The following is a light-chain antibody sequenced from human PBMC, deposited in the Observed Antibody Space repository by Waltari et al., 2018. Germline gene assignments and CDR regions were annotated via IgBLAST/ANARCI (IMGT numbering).Light chain of an antibody. J-gene: IGKJ3*01. CDR1: QSVSSN. Sequence: EIVRTQSPVTPSVPLGERATLSCRASQSVSSNLAGYQQKPGQAPRLLIYGASTRATGIPARFSGSGSGTEFTLTISSLQSEDFAVYYCQQYNNWPPFTFGPGTKVDIK. V-gene: IGKV3-15*01. CDR2: GAS. CDR3: QQYNNWPPFT.